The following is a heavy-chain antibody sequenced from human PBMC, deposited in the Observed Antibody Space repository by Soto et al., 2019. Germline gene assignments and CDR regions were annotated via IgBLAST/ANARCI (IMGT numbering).Heavy chain of an antibody. CDR1: GFTFSSYA. D-gene: IGHD6-13*01. J-gene: IGHJ4*02. CDR2: ISGSGGST. CDR3: ANRIAAAGNNY. V-gene: IGHV3-23*01. Sequence: GSLSLSFAASGFTFSSYAMSWVRQAPGKGLEWVSAISGSGGSTYYADSVKGRFTISRDNSKNTLYLQMNSLRAEDTAVYYCANRIAAAGNNYWGQGTLVTVS.